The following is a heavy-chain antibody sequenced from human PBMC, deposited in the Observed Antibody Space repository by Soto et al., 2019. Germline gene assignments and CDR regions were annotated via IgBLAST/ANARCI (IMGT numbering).Heavy chain of an antibody. CDR3: ARELRYFDWSPGY. CDR1: GYSISSGYY. V-gene: IGHV4-38-2*02. D-gene: IGHD3-9*01. Sequence: KPSETLSLTCAVSGYSISSGYYWGWIRQPPGKGLEWIGSIYHSGSTYYNPSLKSRVTISVDTSKNQFSLKLSSVTAADTAVYYCARELRYFDWSPGYWGQGTLVTVSS. CDR2: IYHSGST. J-gene: IGHJ4*02.